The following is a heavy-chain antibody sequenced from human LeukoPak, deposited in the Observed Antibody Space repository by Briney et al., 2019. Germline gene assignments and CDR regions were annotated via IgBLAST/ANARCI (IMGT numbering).Heavy chain of an antibody. CDR1: GYTFSDYY. V-gene: IGHV1-2*02. CDR2: INPNSGET. D-gene: IGHD4-11*01. J-gene: IGHJ4*02. Sequence: ASVKVSCKTSGYTFSDYYIHWVRPAPGQGLAWMGWINPNSGETKSAQKFQGRVTMTGDTSISTAYMELRRVTSDDTAVYYCARDRDYSNTERGFDYWGQGTLVTVSS. CDR3: ARDRDYSNTERGFDY.